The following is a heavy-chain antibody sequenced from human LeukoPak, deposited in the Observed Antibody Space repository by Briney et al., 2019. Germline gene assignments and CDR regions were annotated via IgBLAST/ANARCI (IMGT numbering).Heavy chain of an antibody. Sequence: ASVKVSCKASGYTFTGNYMHWVRQAPGQGLEWMGWINPNSGGTNYAQKFQGRVTMTRDTSISTAYMELSRLRSDDTAVYYCARVMWYSSGWYYDYFDYWGQGTLVTVSS. CDR2: INPNSGGT. J-gene: IGHJ4*02. CDR3: ARVMWYSSGWYYDYFDY. CDR1: GYTFTGNY. D-gene: IGHD6-19*01. V-gene: IGHV1-2*02.